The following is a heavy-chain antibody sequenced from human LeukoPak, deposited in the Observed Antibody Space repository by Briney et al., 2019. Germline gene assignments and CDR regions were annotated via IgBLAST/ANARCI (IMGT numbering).Heavy chain of an antibody. D-gene: IGHD2-21*02. J-gene: IGHJ4*02. CDR2: ISPSGDST. V-gene: IGHV3-23*01. CDR1: GFTFSSHS. Sequence: GGSLRLSCAASGFTFSSHSMSCVRQPPGEGLEWVAAISPSGDSTTYRDSVKGQFTISRDNSRNRLYLQVNTLTVEDTAIYYSARRLLTGGVTDFFDFWGQGALVTVSS. CDR3: ARRLLTGGVTDFFDF.